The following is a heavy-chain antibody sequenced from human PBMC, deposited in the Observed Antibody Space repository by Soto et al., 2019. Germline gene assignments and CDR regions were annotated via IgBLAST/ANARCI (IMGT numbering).Heavy chain of an antibody. CDR3: ARERDYYYYYGMDV. V-gene: IGHV3-30-3*01. J-gene: IGHJ6*02. CDR1: GFTFSSYA. CDR2: ISYDGSNK. Sequence: QVQLVESGGGVVQPGRSLRLSCAASGFTFSSYAMHWVRQAPGKGLEWVAVISYDGSNKYYADSVKGRFTISRDNSKNTLYLQMNSLRAEETAVYYCARERDYYYYYGMDVWGQGTTVTVSS.